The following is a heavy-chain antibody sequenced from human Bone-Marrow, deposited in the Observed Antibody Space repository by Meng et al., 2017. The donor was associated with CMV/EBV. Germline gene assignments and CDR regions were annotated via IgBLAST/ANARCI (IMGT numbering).Heavy chain of an antibody. CDR1: GASVTSYY. V-gene: IGHV4-59*02. J-gene: IGHJ4*02. CDR3: ARDEGSSSSEISLGF. Sequence: SETLSLTCSVSGASVTSYYWSWIRQPPGKGLEWIGYIYYSGSTNYNPSLKSRVTISVDTSKNQFSLKLISVTVADTAVYYCARDEGSSSSEISLGFWGQGTLVTVSS. D-gene: IGHD6-6*01. CDR2: IYYSGST.